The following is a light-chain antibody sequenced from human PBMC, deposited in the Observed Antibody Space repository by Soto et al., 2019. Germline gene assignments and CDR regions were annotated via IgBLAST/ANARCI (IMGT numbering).Light chain of an antibody. J-gene: IGKJ1*01. CDR3: EQSYSTPRT. Sequence: DIQMTQSPSSLSASVGDRVTITCRASQSISNYLNWYQQKPGNAPKLLMYAASSLQSGDPSRFGGSGSGTDFTRTISSLQPEDFETYYCEQSYSTPRTFGQGTKVEIK. CDR1: QSISNY. V-gene: IGKV1-39*01. CDR2: AAS.